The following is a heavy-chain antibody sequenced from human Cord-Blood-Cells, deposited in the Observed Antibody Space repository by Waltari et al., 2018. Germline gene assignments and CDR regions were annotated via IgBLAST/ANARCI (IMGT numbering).Heavy chain of an antibody. CDR1: GGTFSSYA. CDR2: MIPIFGTA. V-gene: IGHV1-69*01. J-gene: IGHJ2*01. D-gene: IGHD6-13*01. CDR3: ARPSGGQQLATDWYFDL. Sequence: QVQLVQSGAEVTKPGSSVKVSCKASGGTFSSYAISWVRQAPGQGLEWMGGMIPIFGTANYAQKFQGRVTITADESTSTAYMELSSLRSEDTAVYYCARPSGGQQLATDWYFDLWGRGTLVTVSS.